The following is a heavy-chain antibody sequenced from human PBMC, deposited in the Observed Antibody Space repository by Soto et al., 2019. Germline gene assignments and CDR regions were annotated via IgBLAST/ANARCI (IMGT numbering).Heavy chain of an antibody. Sequence: QVQLQESGPGLVKPSQTLSLTCTVSGGSISSGDYYWSWIRQHPGKGLEWIGYIYYSGSTYYNPSLKRRVTMSVDTSKSQFSLKLSSVTAADTAVYYCARWWSGSRQGFDHWGQGTLVSVSS. D-gene: IGHD3-3*01. CDR1: GGSISSGDYY. CDR2: IYYSGST. V-gene: IGHV4-31*03. CDR3: ARWWSGSRQGFDH. J-gene: IGHJ5*02.